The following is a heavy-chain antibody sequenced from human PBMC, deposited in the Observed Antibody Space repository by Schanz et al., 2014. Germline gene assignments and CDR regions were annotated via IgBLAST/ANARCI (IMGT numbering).Heavy chain of an antibody. J-gene: IGHJ3*01. V-gene: IGHV1-46*01. Sequence: QVQLVQSGAEVKKPGASVKVSCKASGYTFTSDSMHWVRQAPGQGLEWMGMINPSGGSTNNAQKFQGRLTMTRDTSTSTAYMELSSLRSDDTAVYYCATMWAYCTITTCHTLEPFDVWGQGTMVTVSS. D-gene: IGHD2-2*01. CDR1: GYTFTSDS. CDR2: INPSGGST. CDR3: ATMWAYCTITTCHTLEPFDV.